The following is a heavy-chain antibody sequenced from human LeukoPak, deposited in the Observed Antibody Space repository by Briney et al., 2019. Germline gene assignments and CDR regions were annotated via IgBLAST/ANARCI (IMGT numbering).Heavy chain of an antibody. CDR1: GFSLSTTGVG. Sequence: SGPTLVKPPQTLTLTCTFSGFSLSTTGVGVGWIRQPPGKALEWLALIYWDDDKRYSPSLKSRLTITKDTSKNRVVLTLTNMDPVDTATYYCAHRGSSGWSGYFDYWGQGTLVTVSS. J-gene: IGHJ4*02. CDR3: AHRGSSGWSGYFDY. CDR2: IYWDDDK. D-gene: IGHD6-19*01. V-gene: IGHV2-5*02.